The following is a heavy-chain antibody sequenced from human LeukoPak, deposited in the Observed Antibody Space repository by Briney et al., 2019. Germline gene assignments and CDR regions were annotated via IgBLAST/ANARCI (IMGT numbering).Heavy chain of an antibody. CDR1: GGTFSSYA. J-gene: IGHJ4*02. CDR3: ARVTTVTTFFAFDY. V-gene: IGHV1-69*13. CDR2: IIPIFGTA. D-gene: IGHD4-17*01. Sequence: SVTVSCTASGGTFSSYAISWVRQAPGQGLEWMGGIIPIFGTANYAQKFQGRVTITADESTSTAYMELSSLRSEDTAVYYCARVTTVTTFFAFDYWGQGTLVTVSS.